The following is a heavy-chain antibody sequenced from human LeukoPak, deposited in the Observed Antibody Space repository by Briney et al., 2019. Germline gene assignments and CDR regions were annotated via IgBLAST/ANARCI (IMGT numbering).Heavy chain of an antibody. D-gene: IGHD2-2*01. CDR2: ISGSGGSI. J-gene: IGHJ4*02. V-gene: IGHV3-23*01. CDR3: AKESGSSTDFDY. Sequence: GGSLRLSCAASGLTFSSYAMSWVRQAPGKGLEWVSTISGSGGSIWYADSVKGRFTISRDNSKNTLYVQMNSLRAEDTAVYYCAKESGSSTDFDYWGQGTLVTVSS. CDR1: GLTFSSYA.